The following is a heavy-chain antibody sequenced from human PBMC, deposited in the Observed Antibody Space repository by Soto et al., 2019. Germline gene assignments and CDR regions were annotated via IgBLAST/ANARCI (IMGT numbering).Heavy chain of an antibody. CDR3: AKVKGTGWKYYFDY. Sequence: GGSLRLSCTASGFTFSSHAMSWVRQAPGKGLEWVSSISGSAENTPYADSVKGRFTISRDKSKNTLYLQMNSLSAEDTAVYYCAKVKGTGWKYYFDYWGQGTLVTVSS. V-gene: IGHV3-23*01. CDR1: GFTFSSHA. J-gene: IGHJ4*02. CDR2: ISGSAENT. D-gene: IGHD6-19*01.